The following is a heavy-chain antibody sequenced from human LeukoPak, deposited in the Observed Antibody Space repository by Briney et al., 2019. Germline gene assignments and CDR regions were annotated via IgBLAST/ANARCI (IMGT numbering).Heavy chain of an antibody. V-gene: IGHV3-21*01. J-gene: IGHJ5*02. Sequence: GGSLTLSCAASGFILSNYAMNWVRRAPGKGLEWVSSISGNGNDMNYGDSVKGRFTISRDNTRNSLYLQMDSLRVEDTAIYYCVRIPNGANFPNWFDPWGQGTLVTVSS. CDR3: VRIPNGANFPNWFDP. CDR1: GFILSNYA. CDR2: ISGNGNDM. D-gene: IGHD4/OR15-4a*01.